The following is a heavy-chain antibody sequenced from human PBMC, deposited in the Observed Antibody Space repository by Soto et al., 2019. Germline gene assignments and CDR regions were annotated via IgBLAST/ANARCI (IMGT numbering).Heavy chain of an antibody. CDR1: GFTFSSYA. D-gene: IGHD3-10*01. Sequence: GGSLRLSCAASGFTFSSYAMSWVRQAPGKGLEWVSAISGSGGSTYYADSVKGRFTISRDNSKNTLYLQMNSLRAEDTAVYYCATWGSMVRGVITMYVCSYWGQGTLVTVSS. J-gene: IGHJ4*02. CDR2: ISGSGGST. CDR3: ATWGSMVRGVITMYVCSY. V-gene: IGHV3-23*01.